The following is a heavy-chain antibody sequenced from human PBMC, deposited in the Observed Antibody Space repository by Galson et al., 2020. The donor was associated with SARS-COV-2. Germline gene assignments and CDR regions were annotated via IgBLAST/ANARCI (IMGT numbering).Heavy chain of an antibody. J-gene: IGHJ3*02. CDR1: GTSISSGSYS. CDR2: ISHSGGT. D-gene: IGHD4-17*01. V-gene: IGHV4-30-2*01. CDR3: ARLHYGEYAPEAFDI. Sequence: SETLSLTCAVSGTSISSGSYSWNSIRQPPGQGLEWIGYISHSGGTYYNPSLKSRVTISVDRSKNQFSLRLSSVTAADTAVYYCARLHYGEYAPEAFDIWGPGTRVTVAS.